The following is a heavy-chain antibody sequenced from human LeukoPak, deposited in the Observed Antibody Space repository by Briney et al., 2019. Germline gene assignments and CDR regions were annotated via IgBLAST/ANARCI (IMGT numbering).Heavy chain of an antibody. CDR2: ISYDGSNK. V-gene: IGHV3-30*18. J-gene: IGHJ4*02. Sequence: QPGRSLRLSCAASGFTFGSYGVHWVRQAPGKGLEWVAVISYDGSNKYYADSVKGRFTISRDNSKNTLYLQMNSLRAEDTAVYYCAKGSRRPADYWGQGTLVTVSS. CDR1: GFTFGSYG. CDR3: AKGSRRPADY. D-gene: IGHD1-1*01.